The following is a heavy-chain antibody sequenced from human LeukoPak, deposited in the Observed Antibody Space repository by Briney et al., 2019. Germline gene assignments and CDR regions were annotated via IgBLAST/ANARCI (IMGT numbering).Heavy chain of an antibody. CDR1: GYTFTSYG. J-gene: IGHJ5*02. D-gene: IGHD6-6*01. CDR3: ARWGASIAARPQNWFDP. V-gene: IGHV1-18*01. Sequence: ASVKVSCKASGYTFTSYGISWVRQAPGQGLEWMGWISAYNGNTNYAQKLQGRVTMTTDTSTSTAYMELRSLRSDDTAVYYCARWGASIAARPQNWFDPWGQGTLVTVSS. CDR2: ISAYNGNT.